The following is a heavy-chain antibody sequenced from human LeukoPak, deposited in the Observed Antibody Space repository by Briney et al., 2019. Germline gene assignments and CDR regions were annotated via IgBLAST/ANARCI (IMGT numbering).Heavy chain of an antibody. CDR3: TRGGGSYLKWFDP. V-gene: IGHV3-49*04. J-gene: IGHJ5*02. CDR2: IRSKAYGGTT. D-gene: IGHD1-26*01. Sequence: GGSLRLSCTASGFTFGDYAMSWVRQAPGKGLEWVGFIRSKAYGGTTEYAASVKGRFTISRDDSKSIAYLQMNSLKTEDTAVCYCTRGGGSYLKWFDPWGQGTLVTVSS. CDR1: GFTFGDYA.